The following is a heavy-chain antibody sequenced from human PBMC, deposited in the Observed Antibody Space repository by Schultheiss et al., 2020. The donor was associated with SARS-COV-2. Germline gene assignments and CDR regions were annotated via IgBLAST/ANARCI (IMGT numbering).Heavy chain of an antibody. CDR3: ARGYKYYMDV. J-gene: IGHJ6*03. D-gene: IGHD3-10*01. CDR2: IYHSGST. CDR1: GGSFSGYY. Sequence: SETLSLTCAVYGGSFSGYYWSWIRQHPGKGLEWIGYIYHSGSTYYNPSLKSRVTISVDRSKNQFSLKLSSVTAADTAVYYCARGYKYYMDVWGKGTTVTVSS. V-gene: IGHV4-34*01.